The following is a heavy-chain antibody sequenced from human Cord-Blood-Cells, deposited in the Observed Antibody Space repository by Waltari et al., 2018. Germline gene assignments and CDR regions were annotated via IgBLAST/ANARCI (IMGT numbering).Heavy chain of an antibody. V-gene: IGHV4-34*01. CDR1: GGSFSDYY. CDR3: ARVEYGDYWYFDL. D-gene: IGHD4-17*01. J-gene: IGHJ2*01. Sequence: QVQLQQWGAGLLKPSETLSLTCAVYGGSFSDYYWSWIRQPPGKGLEWIGEINHSGSTNYNPSLKSRVTISVDTSKNQFSLKLSSVTAADTAVYYCARVEYGDYWYFDLWGRGTLVTVSS. CDR2: INHSGST.